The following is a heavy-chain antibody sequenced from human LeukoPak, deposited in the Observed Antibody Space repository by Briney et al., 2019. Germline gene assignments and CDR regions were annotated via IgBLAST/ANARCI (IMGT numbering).Heavy chain of an antibody. CDR2: IKQDGSEK. CDR3: ARDEMTYYDFWSGYYKATDY. Sequence: PGGSLRLSCAASGFTFSSYWMSWVRQAPGKGLEWVANIKQDGSEKYYVDSVKGRFTISRDNAKNSLYLQMNSLRAEDTAVYYCARDEMTYYDFWSGYYKATDYWGQGTLVTVSS. V-gene: IGHV3-7*01. D-gene: IGHD3-3*01. CDR1: GFTFSSYW. J-gene: IGHJ4*02.